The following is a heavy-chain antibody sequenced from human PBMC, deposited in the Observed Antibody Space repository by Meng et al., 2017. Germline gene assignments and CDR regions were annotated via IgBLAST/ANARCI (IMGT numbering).Heavy chain of an antibody. CDR1: GFTFSSYA. J-gene: IGHJ5*02. Sequence: GGSLRLSCAASGFTFSSYAISWVRQAPGQGLEWMGGIIPIFGTANYAQKFQGRVTITADESTSTAYMELSSLRSEDTAVYYCARLADYYDSSGYYKGLFGHWFDPWGKGTLVTVSS. CDR3: ARLADYYDSSGYYKGLFGHWFDP. D-gene: IGHD3-22*01. V-gene: IGHV1-69*01. CDR2: IIPIFGTA.